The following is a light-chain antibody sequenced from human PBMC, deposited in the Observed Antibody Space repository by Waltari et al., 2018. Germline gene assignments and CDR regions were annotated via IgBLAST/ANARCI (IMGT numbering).Light chain of an antibody. CDR2: DAS. J-gene: IGKJ4*01. V-gene: IGKV3-11*01. CDR3: QQRSNWPLT. CDR1: QSVSSY. Sequence: EIVLTQSPATLSLSPWERATLSCRASQSVSSYLAWYQQKPGQAPRLLIYDASNRATGIPARFSGSGSGTDFTLTISSLEPEDFAVYYCQQRSNWPLTFGGGTKVEIK.